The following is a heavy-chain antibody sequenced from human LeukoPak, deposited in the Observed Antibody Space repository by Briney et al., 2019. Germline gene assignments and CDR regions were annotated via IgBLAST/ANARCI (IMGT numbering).Heavy chain of an antibody. CDR2: ISYDGSNK. CDR3: ARDYIRNVVVVIKQPYGMDV. J-gene: IGHJ6*02. V-gene: IGHV3-30-3*01. Sequence: GGSLRLSCAASGFTFSSYAMHWVRQAPGKGLEWVAVISYDGSNKYYADSVKGRFTISRDNSKNTLYLQMNSLRAEDTAVYYCARDYIRNVVVVIKQPYGMDVWGQGTTVTVSS. CDR1: GFTFSSYA. D-gene: IGHD3-22*01.